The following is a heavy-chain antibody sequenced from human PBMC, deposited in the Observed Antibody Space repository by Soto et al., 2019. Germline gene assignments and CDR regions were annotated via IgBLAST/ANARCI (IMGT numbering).Heavy chain of an antibody. J-gene: IGHJ4*02. Sequence: PSETLSLTCAVSGVSISSSNWWSWVRQSPGKGLEWMGEIHHSGTTNYNPSLKNRVTILVDKSKNQFSLKLNSVTAADTALYYCGRDVGNYSDSSPTGQFDFWGQGTLVTVSS. CDR1: GVSISSSNW. D-gene: IGHD3-22*01. CDR2: IHHSGTT. V-gene: IGHV4-4*02. CDR3: GRDVGNYSDSSPTGQFDF.